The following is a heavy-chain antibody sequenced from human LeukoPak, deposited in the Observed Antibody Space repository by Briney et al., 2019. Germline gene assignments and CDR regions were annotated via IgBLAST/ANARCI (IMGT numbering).Heavy chain of an antibody. D-gene: IGHD3-16*01. CDR3: ARARAAANTYADY. Sequence: SETLSLTCTVSGGSMYNYYWTWIRQSAGKGLEWIGRIYTSESTYYNPSLKSRFTMSIDTSKNQFSLKLSSVTAADTAIYYCARARAAANTYADYWGQGTLVTVSS. CDR1: GGSMYNYY. V-gene: IGHV4-4*07. CDR2: IYTSEST. J-gene: IGHJ4*02.